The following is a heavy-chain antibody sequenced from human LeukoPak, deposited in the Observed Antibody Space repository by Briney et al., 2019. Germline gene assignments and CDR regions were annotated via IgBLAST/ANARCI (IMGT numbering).Heavy chain of an antibody. CDR2: IYYSGST. CDR1: GGSISSSSYY. Sequence: KPSETLSLTCTVSGGSISSSSYYWGWIRQPPGTGLEWIGSIYYSGSTYYNPSLKSRVTISVDTSKNQFSLKLSSVTAADTAVYYCARELVGYYDSSGYSGRAFDIWGQGTMVTVSS. CDR3: ARELVGYYDSSGYSGRAFDI. J-gene: IGHJ3*02. V-gene: IGHV4-39*07. D-gene: IGHD3-22*01.